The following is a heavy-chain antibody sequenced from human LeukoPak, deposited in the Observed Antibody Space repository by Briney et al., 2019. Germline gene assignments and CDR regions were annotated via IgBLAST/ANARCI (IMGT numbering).Heavy chain of an antibody. D-gene: IGHD6-13*01. Sequence: GESLKISWKGSGYSFTSYWIGWVRHMPGKGLEWMGMIYPGDSDTRSSPSFQGQVTISADKSINTAYLQWSSLKASDTAMYYCARVLPYSSSWYFDYWGQGTLVTVSS. CDR2: IYPGDSDT. CDR1: GYSFTSYW. J-gene: IGHJ4*02. CDR3: ARVLPYSSSWYFDY. V-gene: IGHV5-51*01.